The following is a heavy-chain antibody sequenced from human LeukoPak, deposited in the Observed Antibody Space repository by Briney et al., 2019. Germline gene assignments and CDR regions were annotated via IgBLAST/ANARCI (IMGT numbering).Heavy chain of an antibody. CDR1: GFTFSSYW. Sequence: GGSLRLSCAASGFTFSSYWMSWVRQAPGKGLEWVANIKQDGSEKYYVDSVKGRFTISRDNAKNPLYLQMNSLRAEDTAVYSCARGLRSSGWYTFDYWGQGTLVTASS. J-gene: IGHJ4*02. CDR3: ARGLRSSGWYTFDY. D-gene: IGHD6-19*01. CDR2: IKQDGSEK. V-gene: IGHV3-7*01.